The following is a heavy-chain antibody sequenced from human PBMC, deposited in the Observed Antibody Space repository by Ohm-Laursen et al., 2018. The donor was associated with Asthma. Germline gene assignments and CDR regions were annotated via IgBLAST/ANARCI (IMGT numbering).Heavy chain of an antibody. CDR1: GYTFSRYS. CDR3: AAWGPRIY. CDR2: ISTASTFI. Sequence: SLRLSCTAAGYTFSRYSIHWVRQIPGKGLEWVASISTASTFIYYADSVRGRFTVSTDKVTNSLYLQINSLRPEDTAVYYCAAWGPRIYWGQGTLVTVSS. D-gene: IGHD3-16*01. V-gene: IGHV3-21*01. J-gene: IGHJ1*01.